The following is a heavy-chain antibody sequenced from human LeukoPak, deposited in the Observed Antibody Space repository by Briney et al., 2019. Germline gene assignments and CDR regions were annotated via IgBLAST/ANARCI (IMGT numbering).Heavy chain of an antibody. CDR3: ARVTRGYYYYMDV. CDR1: GGSLSSYY. J-gene: IGHJ6*03. V-gene: IGHV4-59*01. Sequence: SETLSLTCTVSGGSLSSYYWSWIRQPPGKGLGWIGYIYYSGSTNYNPSLKSRVTISVDTSKNQFSLKLSSVTAADTAVYYCARVTRGYYYYMDVWGKGTTVTVSS. CDR2: IYYSGST.